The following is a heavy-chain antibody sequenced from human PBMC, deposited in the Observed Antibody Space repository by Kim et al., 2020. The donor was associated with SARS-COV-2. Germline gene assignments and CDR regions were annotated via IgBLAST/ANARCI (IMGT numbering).Heavy chain of an antibody. D-gene: IGHD3-10*01. Sequence: GGSLRLSCAASGFTFSSYAMRWVRQAPGKGLEWVAVISGSGGSTYYADSVKGRFTISRDNSKNTLYLQMNILRAEDTAVYYCARDAGYYADSLFYWGQGTLVTVSS. V-gene: IGHV3-23*01. CDR2: ISGSGGST. J-gene: IGHJ4*02. CDR3: ARDAGYYADSLFY. CDR1: GFTFSSYA.